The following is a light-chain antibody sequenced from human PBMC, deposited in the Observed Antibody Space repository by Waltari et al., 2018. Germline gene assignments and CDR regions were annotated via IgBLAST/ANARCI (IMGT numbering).Light chain of an antibody. J-gene: IGLJ2*01. CDR2: GQN. V-gene: IGLV3-19*01. CDR3: HSRYTSSTRF. Sequence: SSDLTQDPAVSVALGQTVRITCQGDSLRRYSASWYQQRPGQAPILVLYGQNDRPSGLPDRCSGSNAGNTASLTITGAQAEDGADYYCHSRYTSSTRFFGGGTRLTV. CDR1: SLRRYS.